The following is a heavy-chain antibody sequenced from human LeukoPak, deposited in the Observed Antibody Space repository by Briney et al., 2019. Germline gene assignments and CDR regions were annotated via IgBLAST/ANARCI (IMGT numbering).Heavy chain of an antibody. J-gene: IGHJ6*03. CDR3: ARGRQDVTMIVVVMTAVSYYLDV. Sequence: PSETLSLTCAVHGGSFSGCYWTWIRQTPEKGLEWIGEMNPSGSTNYNPSLKSRVTISVDTSKNQFSLELSSVTAADTAVYYCARGRQDVTMIVVVMTAVSYYLDVWGKGTTVTVS. CDR2: MNPSGST. D-gene: IGHD3-22*01. V-gene: IGHV4-34*01. CDR1: GGSFSGCY.